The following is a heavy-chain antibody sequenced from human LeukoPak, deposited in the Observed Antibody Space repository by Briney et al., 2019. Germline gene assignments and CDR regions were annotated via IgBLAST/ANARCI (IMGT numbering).Heavy chain of an antibody. CDR3: ARGYGAYMDV. V-gene: IGHV4-34*01. J-gene: IGHJ6*03. CDR1: GGSFSGYY. D-gene: IGHD3-10*01. Sequence: PSETLSLTCAVYGGSFSGYYWSWIRQPPGKGLEWIGEINHSGSTNYNPSLKSRVTISVDTSKNQFSLKLSSVTAADTAVYYCARGYGAYMDVWGKGTTVTVSS. CDR2: INHSGST.